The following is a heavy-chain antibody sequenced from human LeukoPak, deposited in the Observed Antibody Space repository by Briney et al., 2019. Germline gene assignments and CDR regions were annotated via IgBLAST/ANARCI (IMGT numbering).Heavy chain of an antibody. CDR1: GYTFTSYG. D-gene: IGHD6-13*01. V-gene: IGHV1-2*02. CDR2: INANSGGT. Sequence: ASVKVSCKASGYTFTSYGISWVRQAPGQGLEWMGWINANSGGTNYAQSFQDRVTMTRDTSISTAYMELSRLTSDDTAVYYCARRLIAAPSRFDYWGQGTLVTVSS. J-gene: IGHJ4*02. CDR3: ARRLIAAPSRFDY.